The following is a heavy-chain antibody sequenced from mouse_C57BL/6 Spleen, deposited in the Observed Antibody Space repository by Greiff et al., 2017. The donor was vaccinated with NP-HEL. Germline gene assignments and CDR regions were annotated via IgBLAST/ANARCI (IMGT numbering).Heavy chain of an antibody. Sequence: QVQLKESGAELVRPGASVTLSCKASGYTFTDYEMHWVKQTPVPGLEWIGAIDPETGGTAYNQKFKGKAILTAAKSSSTAYMELRSLTSEDSAVYYCTRSGGTRYAMDYWGQGTSVTVSS. CDR2: IDPETGGT. J-gene: IGHJ4*01. D-gene: IGHD3-3*01. CDR3: TRSGGTRYAMDY. CDR1: GYTFTDYE. V-gene: IGHV1-15*01.